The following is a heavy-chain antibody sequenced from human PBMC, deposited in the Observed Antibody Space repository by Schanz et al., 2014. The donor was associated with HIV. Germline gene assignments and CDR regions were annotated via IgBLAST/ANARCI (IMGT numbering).Heavy chain of an antibody. CDR1: GFNSNNYA. CDR3: GTYNYGSGHDY. CDR2: ISTGGERT. Sequence: VQLVESGGGVVQPGRSLRLSCAASGFNSNNYAMTWVRQAPGKGLEWVSAISTGGERTFYADSVKGRFTISRDNSKNTLYLQMNSLRAEDTAIYHCGTYNYGSGHDYWGQGTLVTVS. J-gene: IGHJ4*02. D-gene: IGHD3-10*01. V-gene: IGHV3-23*04.